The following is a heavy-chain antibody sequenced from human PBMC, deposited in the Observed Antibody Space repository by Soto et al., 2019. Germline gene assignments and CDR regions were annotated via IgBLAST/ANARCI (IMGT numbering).Heavy chain of an antibody. CDR2: INPNSGGT. Sequence: GASVKVSCKASGYTFTGYYMHWVRQAPGQGLEWMGWINPNSGGTNYAQKFQGWVTMTRDTSISTAYMELSRLRSDDTAVYYCARAETVTTDLSWFGELLNYYYGMDVWGQGTTVTVSS. CDR1: GYTFTGYY. CDR3: ARAETVTTDLSWFGELLNYYYGMDV. D-gene: IGHD3-10*01. J-gene: IGHJ6*02. V-gene: IGHV1-2*04.